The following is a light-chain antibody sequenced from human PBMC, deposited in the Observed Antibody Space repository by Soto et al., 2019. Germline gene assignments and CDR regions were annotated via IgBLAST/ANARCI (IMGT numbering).Light chain of an antibody. J-gene: IGLJ3*02. CDR1: SSNIGNNY. CDR2: DNN. Sequence: QSVLTQPPSVSAAPGQKVTISCSGGSSNIGNNYVSWYQQVAGTAPKLLIFDNNKRPSGIPDRFSGSKSGTSATLGIAGLQTGDAADYYCATWDSSLSAWLFGGVTQLTVL. V-gene: IGLV1-51*01. CDR3: ATWDSSLSAWL.